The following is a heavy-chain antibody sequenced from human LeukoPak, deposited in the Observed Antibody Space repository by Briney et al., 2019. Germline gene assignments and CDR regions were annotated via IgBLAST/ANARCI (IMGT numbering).Heavy chain of an antibody. CDR2: MNPNSGNT. J-gene: IGHJ3*02. V-gene: IGHV1-8*03. CDR1: GCTFTSYD. CDR3: ARDQKMDAFDI. Sequence: ASVKVSCKASGCTFTSYDINWVRQATGQGLEWMGWMNPNSGNTGYAQKFQGRVTITRNTSISTAYMELSSLRSEDTAVYYCARDQKMDAFDIWGQGTMVTVSS. D-gene: IGHD5-24*01.